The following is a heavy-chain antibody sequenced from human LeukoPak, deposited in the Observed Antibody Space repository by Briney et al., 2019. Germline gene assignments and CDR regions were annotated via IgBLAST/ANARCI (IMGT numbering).Heavy chain of an antibody. CDR2: ISPSGGST. J-gene: IGHJ5*02. CDR3: ARDNSVRDEAWWFNP. Sequence: ASVKVSCKAFGYTFTSNDMHWVRQAPGQGPEWMGVISPSGGSTTYAQKFQGRVTLTRDMSTSTDYLERSSLRSEDTAVYYCARDNSVRDEAWWFNPWGQGTLVTVSS. CDR1: GYTFTSND. V-gene: IGHV1-46*01. D-gene: IGHD5-24*01.